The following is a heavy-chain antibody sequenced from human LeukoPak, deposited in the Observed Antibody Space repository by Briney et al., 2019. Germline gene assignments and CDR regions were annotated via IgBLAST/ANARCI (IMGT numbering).Heavy chain of an antibody. J-gene: IGHJ4*02. V-gene: IGHV6-1*01. Sequence: PSQTLSLTCAISGDSLSNNNVAWNWIRQSPSRGLEWLGRTYYRPKFNTDYAVSVKSRIAINSDTSKNQFSLQLNSTTPEDTGVYYCARGSHSSFDYWGQGTLVTVSS. CDR1: GDSLSNNNVA. D-gene: IGHD3-10*01. CDR3: ARGSHSSFDY. CDR2: TYYRPKFNT.